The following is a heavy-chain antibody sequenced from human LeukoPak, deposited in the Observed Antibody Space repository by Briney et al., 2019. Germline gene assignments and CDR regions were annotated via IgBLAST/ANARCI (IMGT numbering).Heavy chain of an antibody. V-gene: IGHV3-23*01. CDR1: GFTFSSYA. CDR2: IGGSGGST. CDR3: AKYGSSGYFNDY. D-gene: IGHD3-22*01. J-gene: IGHJ4*02. Sequence: PGGSLRLSCAASGFTFSSYAMSWVRQAPGKGLEWVSAIGGSGGSTYYADSVKGRFTISRDNSKNTLYLQMNSLRAEDTAVYYCAKYGSSGYFNDYWGQGTLVTVSS.